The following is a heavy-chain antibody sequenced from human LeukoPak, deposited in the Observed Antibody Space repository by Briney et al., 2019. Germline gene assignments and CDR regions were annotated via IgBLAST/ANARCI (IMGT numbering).Heavy chain of an antibody. CDR3: ARDSSGQGDY. CDR1: GFTFSDHY. J-gene: IGHJ4*02. V-gene: IGHV3-72*01. D-gene: IGHD3-22*01. CDR2: SKNKANNYIT. Sequence: PGGSLRLSCAASGFTFSDHYIDWVRQAPGKGLEWVGRSKNKANNYITPYAAFVQGRFTISRDNSKNSLYLQINSLKTEDTAVYYCARDSSGQGDYWGQGTLVTVSS.